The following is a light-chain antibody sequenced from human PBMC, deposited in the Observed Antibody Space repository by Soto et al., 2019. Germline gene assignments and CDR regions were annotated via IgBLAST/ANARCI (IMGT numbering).Light chain of an antibody. J-gene: IGKJ5*01. CDR2: DAS. CDR3: QQRRT. Sequence: EIVLTQSPATLSLSPGERATLSSRASQTVSSYLPCYQQKPGQAPRLLVYDASDRATRIPARFSGSGSGTDFTLTSSSLEPEDFAVYYCQQRRTFGQGTRLEIK. CDR1: QTVSSY. V-gene: IGKV3-11*01.